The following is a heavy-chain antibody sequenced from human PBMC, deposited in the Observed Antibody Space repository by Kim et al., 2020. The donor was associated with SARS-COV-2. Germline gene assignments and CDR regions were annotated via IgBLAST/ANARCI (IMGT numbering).Heavy chain of an antibody. CDR3: ARHYDILTGKSFYYYGMDV. J-gene: IGHJ6*02. V-gene: IGHV3-11*03. D-gene: IGHD3-9*01. Sequence: GRFTISRDKAKNSLYLQMNSLRAEDTAVYYCARHYDILTGKSFYYYGMDVWGQGTTVTVSS.